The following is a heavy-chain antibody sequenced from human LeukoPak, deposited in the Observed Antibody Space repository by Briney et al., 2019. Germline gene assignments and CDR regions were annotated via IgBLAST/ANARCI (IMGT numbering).Heavy chain of an antibody. CDR3: ARDRRGWYGGGPLYYFDY. Sequence: ASVKVSCKASGYTVTRYGISWVRQAPGQGLEWMGWISAYNGNTNYAQKLQGRVTMTTDTSTSTAYMELRSLRSDDTAVYYCARDRRGWYGGGPLYYFDYWGQGTLVTVSS. CDR1: GYTVTRYG. J-gene: IGHJ4*02. D-gene: IGHD6-19*01. V-gene: IGHV1-18*04. CDR2: ISAYNGNT.